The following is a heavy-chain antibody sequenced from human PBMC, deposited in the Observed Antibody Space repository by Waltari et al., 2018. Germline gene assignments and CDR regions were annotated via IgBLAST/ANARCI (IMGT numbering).Heavy chain of an antibody. J-gene: IGHJ4*02. CDR2: ISYDGSNK. Sequence: QVQLVESGGGVVQPGRSLRLSCAASGFTFSSYAMHWVRQAPGQGLEWVAVISYDGSNKYYADSVKGRFTISRDNSKNTLYLQMNSLRAEDTAVYYCARDSSVVVTAMMDYWGQGTLVTVSS. V-gene: IGHV3-30*01. CDR3: ARDSSVVVTAMMDY. D-gene: IGHD2-21*02. CDR1: GFTFSSYA.